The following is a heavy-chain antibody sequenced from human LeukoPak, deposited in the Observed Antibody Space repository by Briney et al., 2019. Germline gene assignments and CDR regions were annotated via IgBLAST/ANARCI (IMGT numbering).Heavy chain of an antibody. J-gene: IGHJ4*02. CDR2: ISSSSSYI. D-gene: IGHD3-22*01. V-gene: IGHV3-21*01. Sequence: GGSLRLSCAASGFTFSSYSMNWDRQAPGKGLEWVSSISSSSSYIYYADSVKGRFTISRDNAKNSLYLQMNSLRAEDTAVYYCARAAPDNYYDSSHIDYWGQGTLVTVSS. CDR3: ARAAPDNYYDSSHIDY. CDR1: GFTFSSYS.